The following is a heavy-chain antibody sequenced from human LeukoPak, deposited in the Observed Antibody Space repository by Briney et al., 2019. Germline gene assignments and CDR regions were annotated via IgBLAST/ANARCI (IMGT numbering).Heavy chain of an antibody. CDR3: ARSHAPEGYCSSTSCYVDAFDI. CDR1: GYSFTSYW. J-gene: IGHJ3*02. V-gene: IGHV5-51*01. D-gene: IGHD2-2*01. CDR2: IYPGDSDT. Sequence: GESLKISCKGSGYSFTSYWIGWVRQMPGKGLEWMGIIYPGDSDTRYSPSFQGQVTISADKSISTAYLQWSSLKASDTAMYYCARSHAPEGYCSSTSCYVDAFDIWGQGTMVTVSS.